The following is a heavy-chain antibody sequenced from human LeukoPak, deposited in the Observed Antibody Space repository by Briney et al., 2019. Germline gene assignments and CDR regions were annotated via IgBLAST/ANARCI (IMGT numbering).Heavy chain of an antibody. CDR3: AKLKAYDGFDI. V-gene: IGHV3-33*06. J-gene: IGHJ3*02. CDR1: GFTFSSYG. Sequence: GGSPRLSCAASGFTFSSYGMHWVRQPPGKGLEWVALIYYDGSNTYYADSVKGRFTISRDNSKNTLYLQMNSLRAEDTAVYYCAKLKAYDGFDIWGQGTMVTVSS. CDR2: IYYDGSNT.